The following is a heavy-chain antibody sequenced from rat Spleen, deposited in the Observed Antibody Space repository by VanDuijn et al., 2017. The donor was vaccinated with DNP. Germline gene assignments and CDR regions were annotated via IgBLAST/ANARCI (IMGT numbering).Heavy chain of an antibody. Sequence: QVQLKESGPGLVQPSQTLSLTCTVFGFSLTSYTVSWVRQPPGKGLEWIASMSSGGSTYYNSALKSRLSISRDTSKSQVFLKMNSLQTEDTAMYFCARYYGYNYYAMDAWGQGTSVTVSS. J-gene: IGHJ4*01. D-gene: IGHD1-9*01. CDR3: ARYYGYNYYAMDA. CDR2: MSSGGST. V-gene: IGHV2-6*01. CDR1: GFSLTSYT.